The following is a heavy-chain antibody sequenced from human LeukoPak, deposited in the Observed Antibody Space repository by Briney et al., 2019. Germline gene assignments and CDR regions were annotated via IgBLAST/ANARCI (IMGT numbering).Heavy chain of an antibody. J-gene: IGHJ6*02. D-gene: IGHD3-22*01. V-gene: IGHV4-38-2*02. CDR2: IYHSGST. Sequence: PSETLSLTCTVSGYSISSGYYWGWIRQPPGKGLEWIGSIYHSGSTYYNPSLKSRVTISVDTSKNQFSLKLSSVTAADTAVYYCARATPNDSSGYYYYYYGMDVWGQGTTVTVSS. CDR1: GYSISSGYY. CDR3: ARATPNDSSGYYYYYYGMDV.